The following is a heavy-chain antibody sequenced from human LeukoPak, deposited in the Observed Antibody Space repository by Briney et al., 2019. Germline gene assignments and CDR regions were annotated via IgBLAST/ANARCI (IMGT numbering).Heavy chain of an antibody. D-gene: IGHD6-19*01. CDR1: GYTFTGYY. CDR3: AREEGSGCYDS. J-gene: IGHJ4*02. Sequence: GESLKVSCKASGYTFTGYYMHWVRQAPGQGLEWMGWINPNSGGTNYAQKFQGRVTMTRDTSITTAYMELSRLRSDDTAVYYCAREEGSGCYDSWGQGTRLTVSS. CDR2: INPNSGGT. V-gene: IGHV1-2*02.